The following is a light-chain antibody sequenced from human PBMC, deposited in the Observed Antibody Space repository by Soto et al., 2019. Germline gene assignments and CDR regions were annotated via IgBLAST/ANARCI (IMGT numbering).Light chain of an antibody. CDR3: SSYTSSSTYV. Sequence: QSALTQPDSVAGSPGQSITISCTGTSSDVGGFNYVSWYQHHPGKAPKLMIYEVSNRPSGVSNRFSGSKSGNTASLTISGLQAEDEADYYCSSYTSSSTYVFGTGTKLTVL. V-gene: IGLV2-14*01. CDR2: EVS. J-gene: IGLJ1*01. CDR1: SSDVGGFNY.